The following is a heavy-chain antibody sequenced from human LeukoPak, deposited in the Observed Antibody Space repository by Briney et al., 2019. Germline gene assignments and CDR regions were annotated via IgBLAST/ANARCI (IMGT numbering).Heavy chain of an antibody. Sequence: PGRSLRLSCAASGFTFSSYGMHWVRQAPGKGLEWVAVTSYDGSDKYYADSVRGRFTISRDNSKNTLHLQMISLRAEDTAVYYCARDQGAWGYGYNFDYWGQGTLVTVSS. V-gene: IGHV3-30*03. D-gene: IGHD3-16*01. CDR2: TSYDGSDK. J-gene: IGHJ4*02. CDR1: GFTFSSYG. CDR3: ARDQGAWGYGYNFDY.